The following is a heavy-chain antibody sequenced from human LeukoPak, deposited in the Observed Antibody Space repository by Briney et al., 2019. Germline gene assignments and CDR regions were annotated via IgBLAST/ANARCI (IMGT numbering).Heavy chain of an antibody. V-gene: IGHV4-59*01. D-gene: IGHD3-10*01. CDR1: GGSMSGFF. J-gene: IGHJ6*02. CDR3: ARTSRHFYGSGTNLTPWPAGMDV. CDR2: IYYSGSST. Sequence: SETLSLTCTVSGGSMSGFFWTWIRQPPGRALEWIGSIYYSGSSTKYNPSLKSRVTISVDTSKSQFTLNLNSATAADTAVYYCARTSRHFYGSGTNLTPWPAGMDVWGQGTTVTVSS.